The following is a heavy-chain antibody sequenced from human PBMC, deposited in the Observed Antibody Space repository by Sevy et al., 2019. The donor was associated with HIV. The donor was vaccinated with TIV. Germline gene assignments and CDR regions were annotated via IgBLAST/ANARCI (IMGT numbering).Heavy chain of an antibody. CDR3: ARDLGEAALDP. D-gene: IGHD6-25*01. Sequence: ASVKVSCKASGYTFTSHGFSWVRQAPGQGLEWMGWINSYNHNTYYAQKLRGRVSMTTDTSTGTAYMELRGLRADDTAVYYCARDLGEAALDPWGQGTLVTVSS. J-gene: IGHJ5*02. CDR1: GYTFTSHG. CDR2: INSYNHNT. V-gene: IGHV1-18*01.